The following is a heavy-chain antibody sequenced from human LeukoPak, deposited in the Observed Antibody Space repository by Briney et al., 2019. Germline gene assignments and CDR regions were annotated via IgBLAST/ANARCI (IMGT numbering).Heavy chain of an antibody. CDR2: TYYSGST. CDR3: ARLSDSSTYAFDS. Sequence: PSETLSLTCTVSSGSISSSSYYWGWIRQSPGKGLEWIGSTYYSGSTYYNPSLKSRVTISVDTSKNQLSLKLNSVTAADTAVYYCARLSDSSTYAFDSWGQGTLVTVSS. V-gene: IGHV4-39*01. D-gene: IGHD3-22*01. CDR1: SGSISSSSYY. J-gene: IGHJ4*02.